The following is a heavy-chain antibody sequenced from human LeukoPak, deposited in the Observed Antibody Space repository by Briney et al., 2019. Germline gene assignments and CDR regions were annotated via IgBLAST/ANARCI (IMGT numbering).Heavy chain of an antibody. Sequence: SLRLSCVASALTFRSYGMHSAGHAPGEWLEWVASISSEGSNKYYANHVKGRITITRDNSKNTVYLQMNSLRGEDTAVYYCAKDDAWVGYQHWGQGTLVTVSS. CDR1: ALTFRSYG. V-gene: IGHV3-33*05. J-gene: IGHJ1*01. CDR2: ISSEGSNK. CDR3: AKDDAWVGYQH. D-gene: IGHD1-26*01.